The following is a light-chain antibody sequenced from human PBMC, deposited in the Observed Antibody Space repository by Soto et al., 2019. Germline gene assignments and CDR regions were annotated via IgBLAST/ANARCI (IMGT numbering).Light chain of an antibody. J-gene: IGKJ5*01. V-gene: IGKV3-15*01. Sequence: IVMTQTAATLSVSPGEMVTLSYRASQSVDINLAWFQQKPGQAPRILIYGASTRATGIPARFSGGGSGTEFTLTISSLHSEDFAVYYCQQYHDWYTFGQGTRLEI. CDR3: QQYHDWYT. CDR1: QSVDIN. CDR2: GAS.